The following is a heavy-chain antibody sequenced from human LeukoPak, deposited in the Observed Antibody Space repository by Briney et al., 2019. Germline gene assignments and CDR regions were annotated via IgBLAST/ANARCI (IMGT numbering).Heavy chain of an antibody. Sequence: PSETLSLTCTVSGDSISSEHYYWGWIRQPPGKGLEWLVSIFYRGSTYYNPPLYSRVTISVDTSKNQFSLRMTSVTAADTAVFYCARHVHYGSGSYNYFDYWGQGNAVIVSS. V-gene: IGHV4-39*01. D-gene: IGHD3-10*01. J-gene: IGHJ4*02. CDR3: ARHVHYGSGSYNYFDY. CDR1: GDSISSEHYY. CDR2: IFYRGST.